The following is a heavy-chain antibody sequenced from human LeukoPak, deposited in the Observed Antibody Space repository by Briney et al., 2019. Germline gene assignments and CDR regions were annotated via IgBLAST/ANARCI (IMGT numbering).Heavy chain of an antibody. CDR2: INHSGST. V-gene: IGHV4-34*01. CDR1: GGSFSVYC. CDR3: ASIYASSLYYFDY. J-gene: IGHJ4*02. D-gene: IGHD4-17*01. Sequence: SETLSLTCAVYGGSFSVYCWSWIRQPPGKGLEWIGEINHSGSTNYNPSLKSRVTISVDTSKNQFSLKLSSVTAADTAVYYCASIYASSLYYFDYWGQGTLVTVSS.